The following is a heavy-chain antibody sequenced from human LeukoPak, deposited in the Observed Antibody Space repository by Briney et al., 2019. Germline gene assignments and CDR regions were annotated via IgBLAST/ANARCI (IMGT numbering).Heavy chain of an antibody. CDR3: TTALEHRWYYYDSSADFDY. Sequence: GGSLRLSCAASGFTFSNAWMSWVRQAPGKGLEWVGRIKSKTDGGTTDYAAPVKGRFTISRDDSKNTLYLQMNSLKTEDTAVYYCTTALEHRWYYYDSSADFDYWGQGTLVTVSS. CDR1: GFTFSNAW. CDR2: IKSKTDGGTT. D-gene: IGHD3-22*01. V-gene: IGHV3-15*01. J-gene: IGHJ4*02.